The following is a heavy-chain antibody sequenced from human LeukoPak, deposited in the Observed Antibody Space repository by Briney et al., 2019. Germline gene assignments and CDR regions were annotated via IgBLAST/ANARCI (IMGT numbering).Heavy chain of an antibody. CDR1: GGSFSGYY. J-gene: IGHJ4*02. V-gene: IGHV4-34*01. CDR2: INHSGST. CDR3: LLNYDILTGYYTDY. Sequence: SGTLSLTCAVYGGSFSGYYWSWIRQPPGKGLEWIGEINHSGSTNYNPSLKSRVTISVDTSKNQFSLKLSSVTAADTAVYYCLLNYDILTGYYTDYWGQGTLVTVSS. D-gene: IGHD3-9*01.